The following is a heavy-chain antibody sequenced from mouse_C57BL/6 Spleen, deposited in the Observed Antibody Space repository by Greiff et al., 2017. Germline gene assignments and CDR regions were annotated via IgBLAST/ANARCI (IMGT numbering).Heavy chain of an antibody. CDR3: TRSLYYGYDPFAY. D-gene: IGHD2-2*01. Sequence: QVQLQQSGAELVRPGASVTLSCKASGYTFTDYEMNWVKQTPVHGLEWIGAIDPETGGTAYNQKFKGKAILTADKSSSTAYMELRSLTSEDSAVYYCTRSLYYGYDPFAYWGQGTLVTVSA. CDR2: IDPETGGT. J-gene: IGHJ3*01. CDR1: GYTFTDYE. V-gene: IGHV1-15*01.